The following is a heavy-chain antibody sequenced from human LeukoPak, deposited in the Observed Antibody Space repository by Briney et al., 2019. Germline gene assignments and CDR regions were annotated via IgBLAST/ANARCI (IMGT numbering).Heavy chain of an antibody. V-gene: IGHV1-69*05. Sequence: ASVKVSCKASGGTFSSYAISWVRQAPGQGLEWMGGIIPIFGTANYAQKFQGRVTINTAESTSTAYMELSSLRSEDTAVYYCAEGYSYGRYYFDYWGQGTLVTVSS. CDR3: AEGYSYGRYYFDY. CDR1: GGTFSSYA. D-gene: IGHD5-18*01. J-gene: IGHJ4*02. CDR2: IIPIFGTA.